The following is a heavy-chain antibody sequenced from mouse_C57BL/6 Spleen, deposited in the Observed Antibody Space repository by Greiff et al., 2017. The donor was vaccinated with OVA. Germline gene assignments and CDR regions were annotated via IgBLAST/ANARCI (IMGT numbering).Heavy chain of an antibody. Sequence: QVQLQQPGTELVKPGASVKLSCKASGYTFTSYWMHWVKQRPGQGLEWIGNINPSNGGTNSNEKFKSKATLTVDKSSSTAYMQLSSLTSEDSAVYYCARESGLYYSNYGYFDYWGQGTTLTVSS. J-gene: IGHJ2*01. V-gene: IGHV1-53*01. CDR3: ARESGLYYSNYGYFDY. D-gene: IGHD2-5*01. CDR1: GYTFTSYW. CDR2: INPSNGGT.